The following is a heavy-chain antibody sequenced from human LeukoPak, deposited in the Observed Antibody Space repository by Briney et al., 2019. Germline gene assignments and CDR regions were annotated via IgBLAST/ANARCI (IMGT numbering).Heavy chain of an antibody. CDR2: IYPGDSDT. V-gene: IGHV5-51*01. D-gene: IGHD3-22*01. CDR3: ARHEGSKRSIGNWFDP. Sequence: GESLKISCKGSGYSFTSYWIGWVRQMPGKGLEWMGIIYPGDSDTRYSPSFQGQVTISADKSISTAYLQWSSLKASDTAMYYCARHEGSKRSIGNWFDPWGQGTLVTVPS. CDR1: GYSFTSYW. J-gene: IGHJ5*02.